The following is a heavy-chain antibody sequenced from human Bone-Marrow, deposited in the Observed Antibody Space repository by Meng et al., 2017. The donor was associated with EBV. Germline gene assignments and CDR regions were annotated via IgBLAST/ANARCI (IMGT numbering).Heavy chain of an antibody. D-gene: IGHD2-2*01. CDR3: IHLRNNQLLD. CDR2: IKSKTDGGTT. J-gene: IGHJ4*02. Sequence: VQLLESGWGLVKPGGSLILSCAASGVTFVNAWMSWVRQAPGKGLEWVGRIKSKTDGGTTDYAAPVKGRFTISRDESKNTVHLQMNSLTTEDTAIYYCIHLRNNQLLDWAQGTLVTVSS. CDR1: GVTFVNAW. V-gene: IGHV3-15*01.